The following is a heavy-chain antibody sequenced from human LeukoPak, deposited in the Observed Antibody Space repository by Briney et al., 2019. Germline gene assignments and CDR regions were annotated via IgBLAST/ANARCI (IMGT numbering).Heavy chain of an antibody. CDR1: GYTFTAYY. J-gene: IGHJ4*02. CDR3: ARAMDYYDSSGYYDY. D-gene: IGHD3-22*01. CDR2: INPNSGGT. V-gene: IGHV1-2*02. Sequence: GASVKVSCKASGYTFTAYYIHWVRQAPGQGLEWMGWINPNSGGTIYAQKFQGRVTMTRDTSISTAYMELSRLRSDDTAVYYCARAMDYYDSSGYYDYWGQGTLVTVSS.